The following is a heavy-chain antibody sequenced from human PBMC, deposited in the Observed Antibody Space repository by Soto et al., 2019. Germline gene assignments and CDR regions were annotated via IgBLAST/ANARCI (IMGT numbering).Heavy chain of an antibody. CDR3: ARGGGDFWSGYPLRHYYYMDV. J-gene: IGHJ6*03. CDR2: IYYSGSI. Sequence: SETLSLTCTVSGGSISSYYWSWIRQPPGKGLEWIGYIYYSGSINYNPSLKSRVTISVDTSKNQFSLKLSSVTAADTAVYYCARGGGDFWSGYPLRHYYYMDVWGKGTTVTVSS. D-gene: IGHD3-3*01. V-gene: IGHV4-59*01. CDR1: GGSISSYY.